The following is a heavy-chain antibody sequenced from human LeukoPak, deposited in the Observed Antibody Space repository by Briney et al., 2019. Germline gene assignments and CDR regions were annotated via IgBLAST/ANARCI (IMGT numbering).Heavy chain of an antibody. Sequence: SETLSLTCTVSGGSISSSSYYWGWIRQPPGKGLVWIGHIYYSGNAYYNPSLKSRVTISVDTSKNQFSLKLSSVTAADTAVYYCARHPEAGRFDPWGQGTLVTVSS. CDR1: GGSISSSSYY. V-gene: IGHV4-39*01. CDR2: IYYSGNA. J-gene: IGHJ5*02. CDR3: ARHPEAGRFDP.